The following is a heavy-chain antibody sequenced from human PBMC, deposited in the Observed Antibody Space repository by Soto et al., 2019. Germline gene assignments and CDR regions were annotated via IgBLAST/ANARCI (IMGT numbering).Heavy chain of an antibody. CDR1: GFTFSIYN. J-gene: IGHJ3*02. CDR3: ARCGYSYASDI. D-gene: IGHD5-18*01. CDR2: IISSSSSI. Sequence: GGSLRLSCAASGFTFSIYNMNWVRQAPGKGLECIAYIISSSSSIQFADSVKGRFTISRDNAKNTLYLQMSSLRDEDTAVYYCARCGYSYASDIWGQGTMVTVSS. V-gene: IGHV3-48*02.